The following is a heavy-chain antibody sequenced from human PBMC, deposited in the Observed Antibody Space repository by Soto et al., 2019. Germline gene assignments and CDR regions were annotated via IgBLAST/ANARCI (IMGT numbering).Heavy chain of an antibody. CDR3: VRKAGASYMPAEYFQH. J-gene: IGHJ1*01. CDR2: IDHDGRST. V-gene: IGHV3-74*01. CDR1: GFSFSTYR. Sequence: EVQLVESGGGLVQPGGSLRLSCAASGFSFSTYRMHWVRQSPGKGLVWVSRIDHDGRSTSYADSVKGRFTISRDTAKNTLYRQMNSLTVEDTAVYYCVRKAGASYMPAEYFQHWGQGTLVTVSS. D-gene: IGHD2-2*01.